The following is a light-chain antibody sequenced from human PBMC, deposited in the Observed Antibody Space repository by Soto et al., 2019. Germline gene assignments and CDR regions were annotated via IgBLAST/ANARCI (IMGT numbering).Light chain of an antibody. CDR3: QQYDNLPIT. CDR2: DAS. V-gene: IGKV1-33*01. CDR1: QDISNY. J-gene: IGKJ5*01. Sequence: DIQIAQSPSSVSTSVAARFTITCLASQDISNYLNWYQQKPGKAPKLLIYDASNLETGVPSRFSGSGSGTDFTFTISSLQPEDIATYYCQQYDNLPITFGQGTRLEIK.